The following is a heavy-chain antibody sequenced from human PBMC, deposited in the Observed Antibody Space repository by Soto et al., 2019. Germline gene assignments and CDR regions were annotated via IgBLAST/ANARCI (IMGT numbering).Heavy chain of an antibody. CDR2: ISGSGNST. CDR3: AKDADCGGDCYLHYFDY. V-gene: IGHV3-23*01. Sequence: EVQVLESGGGLVQPGGSLRLSCAASVFTFSNYAMSWVRQAPGKGLEWVSSISGSGNSTYNADSVKGRLTISRDNSKNTLYLQMNSLRAEDTAVYYCAKDADCGGDCYLHYFDYWGQGALVTVSS. J-gene: IGHJ4*02. CDR1: VFTFSNYA. D-gene: IGHD2-21*01.